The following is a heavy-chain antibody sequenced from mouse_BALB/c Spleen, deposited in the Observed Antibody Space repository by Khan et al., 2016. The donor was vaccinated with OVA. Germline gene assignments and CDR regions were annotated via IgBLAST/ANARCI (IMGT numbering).Heavy chain of an antibody. D-gene: IGHD2-14*01. CDR2: IYPGNGYT. J-gene: IGHJ2*01. CDR3: TSAYYRYYFDY. Sequence: VQLQESGAELGRPGSSVKLSCKTSGSTFTSYGIKWVKQRPGQGLEWIGYIYPGNGYTEYTERFQGKAILASDTSSSTAYMQLRSLTSEDSAMCFCTSAYYRYYFDYGDQNTIPPVS. V-gene: IGHV1S134*01. CDR1: GSTFTSYG.